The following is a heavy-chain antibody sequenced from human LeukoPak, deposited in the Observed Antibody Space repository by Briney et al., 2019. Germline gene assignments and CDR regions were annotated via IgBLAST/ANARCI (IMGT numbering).Heavy chain of an antibody. V-gene: IGHV4-59*01. CDR3: ARELPSTGNWFDP. J-gene: IGHJ5*02. CDR2: MYYSGDS. CDR1: GVPITDYY. Sequence: SETLSLICNISGVPITDYYWSWIRLAPRRGLEWIGYMYYSGDSNSNPSLEGRVTMSADTSTNQFSLRLTSVTAADTAIYYCARELPSTGNWFDPWGQGILVTVSS. D-gene: IGHD1-14*01.